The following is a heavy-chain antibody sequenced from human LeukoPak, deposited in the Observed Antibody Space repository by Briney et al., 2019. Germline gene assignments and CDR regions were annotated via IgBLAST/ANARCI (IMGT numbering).Heavy chain of an antibody. V-gene: IGHV1-2*02. J-gene: IGHJ4*02. CDR2: INPNSADT. CDR3: ARSTVVEPAAKFDY. CDR1: GCTFTGYY. Sequence: ASVKVSCKASGCTFTGYYMHWVRQAPGQGLEWMGWINPNSADTNYAQKFQGRVTMTRDTSISTAYMELSRLRSDDTALYYCARSTVVEPAAKFDYWGQGTLVTVSS. D-gene: IGHD2-2*01.